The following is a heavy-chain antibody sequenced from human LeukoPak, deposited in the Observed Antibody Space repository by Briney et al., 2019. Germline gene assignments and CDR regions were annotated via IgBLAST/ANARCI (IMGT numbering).Heavy chain of an antibody. CDR3: ARKGSGWYRGWFDP. D-gene: IGHD6-19*01. V-gene: IGHV4-4*09. J-gene: IGHJ5*02. CDR2: IYVTGT. Sequence: SETLSLTCTVSGGSIGTYYWSWIRQSPGKGLEWIGYIYVTGTRYNPYLQSRVTISVDTSKNQFSLKLSSVTAADTAVYYCARKGSGWYRGWFDPWGQGTPVTVSS. CDR1: GGSIGTYY.